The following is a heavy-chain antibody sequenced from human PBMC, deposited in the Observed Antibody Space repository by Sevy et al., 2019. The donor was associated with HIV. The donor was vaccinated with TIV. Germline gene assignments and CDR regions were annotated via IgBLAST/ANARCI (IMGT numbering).Heavy chain of an antibody. CDR3: ARDRRGYSYGYGGNSFDP. J-gene: IGHJ5*02. CDR2: ISSSGSTI. CDR1: GFTFSSYE. Sequence: GESLKISCAASGFTFSSYEMNWVRQAPGKGLEWVSYISSSGSTIYYADSVKGRFTISRDNAKNSLYLQMNSLRAEDTAVYYCARDRRGYSYGYGGNSFDPWGQGTLVTVSS. V-gene: IGHV3-48*03. D-gene: IGHD5-18*01.